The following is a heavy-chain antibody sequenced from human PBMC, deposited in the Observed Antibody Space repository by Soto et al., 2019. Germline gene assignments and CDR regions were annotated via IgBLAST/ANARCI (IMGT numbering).Heavy chain of an antibody. CDR2: IRGSGGST. CDR3: AKVVGFYSSEVY. Sequence: EVQLLESGGGLVQPGGSLRLSCAASGFTFSSYAMSWVRQAPGKGLEWVSAIRGSGGSTYYADSVKCRFTISRDNSKNTLYLQMTSLRAEDTAVYYCAKVVGFYSSEVYWGQGTMVTVS. J-gene: IGHJ4*02. CDR1: GFTFSSYA. D-gene: IGHD3-22*01. V-gene: IGHV3-23*01.